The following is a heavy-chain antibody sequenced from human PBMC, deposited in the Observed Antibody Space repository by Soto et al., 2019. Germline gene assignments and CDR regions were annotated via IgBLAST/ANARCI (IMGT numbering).Heavy chain of an antibody. Sequence: QLQLQEPGPGLVKPSETLSLTCTVSGGSISSSSYYWGWIRQPPGKGLEWIGSIYYSGSTYYNPSLKSRVTISVDTSKNQFSLKLSSVTAADTAVYYCASTNDILLLWFGELLPPLSAFDYWGQGTLVTVSS. CDR1: GGSISSSSYY. CDR2: IYYSGST. J-gene: IGHJ4*02. D-gene: IGHD3-10*01. CDR3: ASTNDILLLWFGELLPPLSAFDY. V-gene: IGHV4-39*01.